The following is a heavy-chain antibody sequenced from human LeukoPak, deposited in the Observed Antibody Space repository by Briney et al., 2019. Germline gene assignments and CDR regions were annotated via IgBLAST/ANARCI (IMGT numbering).Heavy chain of an antibody. CDR2: IDPSDSYT. D-gene: IGHD1-26*01. V-gene: IGHV5-10-1*01. CDR1: GXIFTSYW. CDR3: ARSPVAGATNFDC. Sequence: HGESLKISCKGSGXIFTSYWISWVRQMPGKGLEWMGRIDPSDSYTNYSPSFQGHVTISADKSISTAYLQWSSLKASDTAMYYCARSPVAGATNFDCWGQGTLVTVSS. J-gene: IGHJ4*02.